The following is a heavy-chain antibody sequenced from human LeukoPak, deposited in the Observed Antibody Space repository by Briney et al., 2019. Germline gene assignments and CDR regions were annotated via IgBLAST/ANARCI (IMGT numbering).Heavy chain of an antibody. Sequence: ASVKVSCTASGHTFTGYYIHWVRQAPGQGLEWMGWINPNSGGTNYAQKFQGRVTMTRDTSISTAYMELSRLRSDDTAVYYCARDNYDILTGTKGFDYWGQGTLVTVSS. V-gene: IGHV1-2*02. CDR1: GHTFTGYY. CDR3: ARDNYDILTGTKGFDY. J-gene: IGHJ4*02. CDR2: INPNSGGT. D-gene: IGHD3-9*01.